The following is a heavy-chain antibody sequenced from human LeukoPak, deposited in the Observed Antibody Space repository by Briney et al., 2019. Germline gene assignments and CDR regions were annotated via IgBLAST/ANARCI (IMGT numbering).Heavy chain of an antibody. D-gene: IGHD5-12*01. J-gene: IGHJ3*02. CDR2: IDPNSGGT. Sequence: ASVKVSCKASGYTFTGYYIHWVRQAPGQGLEWMGWIDPNSGGTNYAQKFQGGVTMTRDTSISTAYMELSRLRSDDTAVYSCARDRDSAYDMDAFDIWGQGTMVTVSS. CDR1: GYTFTGYY. V-gene: IGHV1-2*02. CDR3: ARDRDSAYDMDAFDI.